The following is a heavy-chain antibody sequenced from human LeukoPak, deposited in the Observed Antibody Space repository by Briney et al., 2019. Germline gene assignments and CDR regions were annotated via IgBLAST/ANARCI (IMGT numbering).Heavy chain of an antibody. V-gene: IGHV4-59*01. CDR2: IYYSGST. J-gene: IGHJ4*02. Sequence: PSETLSLTCTVSGGSISSYYWSWIRQPPGKGPEWIGYIYYSGSTNYNPSLKSRVTISVDTSKDQFSLKLSSVTAADTAVYYCARETDGYNSGLFDYWGQGTLVTVSS. CDR1: GGSISSYY. D-gene: IGHD5-12*01. CDR3: ARETDGYNSGLFDY.